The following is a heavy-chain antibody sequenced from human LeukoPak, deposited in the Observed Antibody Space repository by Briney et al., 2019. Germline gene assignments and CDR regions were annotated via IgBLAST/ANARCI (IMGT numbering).Heavy chain of an antibody. V-gene: IGHV1-18*01. Sequence: ASVKVSCKASGYTFTSYDISWVRQAPGQGLEWMGWISTYNDNTHYAQKLQGRVTMTTDTSTSTVYMELRSLRSDDTGVYYCARIQSRIIAARPGSPAFDYWGRGTLVTVSS. D-gene: IGHD6-6*01. CDR1: GYTFTSYD. CDR2: ISTYNDNT. J-gene: IGHJ4*02. CDR3: ARIQSRIIAARPGSPAFDY.